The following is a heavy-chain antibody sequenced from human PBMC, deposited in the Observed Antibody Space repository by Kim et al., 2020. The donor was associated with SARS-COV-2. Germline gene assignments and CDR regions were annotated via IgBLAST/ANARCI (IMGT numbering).Heavy chain of an antibody. D-gene: IGHD2-15*01. V-gene: IGHV4-4*02. Sequence: PSLKSRVTISVDKSKNQFSLKLSSVTAADTAVYYCARDSDCSGGSCYFDYWGQGTLVTVSS. CDR3: ARDSDCSGGSCYFDY. J-gene: IGHJ4*02.